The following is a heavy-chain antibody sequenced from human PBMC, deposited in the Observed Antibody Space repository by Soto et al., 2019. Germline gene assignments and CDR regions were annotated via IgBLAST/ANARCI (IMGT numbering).Heavy chain of an antibody. V-gene: IGHV1-69*13. CDR3: ARVGQQLGPYYYGMDV. J-gene: IGHJ6*02. CDR2: IIPIFGTA. CDR1: GGTFSSYA. Sequence: SVKVSCKASGGTFSSYAISWVRQAPGQGLEWMGGIIPIFGTANYAQKFQGRVTITADESTSTAYMELSSLRSEDTAVYYCARVGQQLGPYYYGMDVWGQGTTVTISS. D-gene: IGHD6-13*01.